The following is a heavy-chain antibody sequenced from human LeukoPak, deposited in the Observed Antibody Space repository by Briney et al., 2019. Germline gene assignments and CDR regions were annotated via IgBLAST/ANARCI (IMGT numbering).Heavy chain of an antibody. CDR1: GDSISSYY. CDR2: IYYSGST. V-gene: IGHV4-59*01. Sequence: SETLSLTCTVSGDSISSYYWSWIRQPPGKGLEWIGYIYYSGSTNYNPSLKSRVTISVDTSKNQFSLKLSSVTAADTAVYYCARDAGNWYFDLWGRGTLVTVSS. CDR3: ARDAGNWYFDL. J-gene: IGHJ2*01.